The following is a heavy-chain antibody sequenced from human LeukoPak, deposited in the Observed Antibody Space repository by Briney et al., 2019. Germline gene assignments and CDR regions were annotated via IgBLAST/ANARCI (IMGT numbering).Heavy chain of an antibody. CDR2: ISGNNGNT. Sequence: ASVKVSCTASGYSFTSYGISWVRQAPGQGLEWMGWISGNNGNTNYAQKFQGRVTMTTETSTSTAYMELRSLRSDDTAVYYCARELVVPAAMRGYYYYYGMDVWGQGTTVTVSS. V-gene: IGHV1-18*01. J-gene: IGHJ6*02. D-gene: IGHD2-2*01. CDR3: ARELVVPAAMRGYYYYYGMDV. CDR1: GYSFTSYG.